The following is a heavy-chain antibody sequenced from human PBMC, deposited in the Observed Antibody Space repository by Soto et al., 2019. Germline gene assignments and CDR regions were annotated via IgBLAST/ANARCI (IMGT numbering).Heavy chain of an antibody. V-gene: IGHV3-48*02. J-gene: IGHJ4*02. D-gene: IGHD1-26*01. Sequence: GGSLRLSCAASGFTFSSFGMNWLRQAPGKGLEWVSYISSGSDIRMYADSVQGRFTISRDNAKNSLYLQMNSLRDEDTAVYYCARVYYLDEYWGQGTLVTVSS. CDR3: ARVYYLDEY. CDR2: ISSGSDIR. CDR1: GFTFSSFG.